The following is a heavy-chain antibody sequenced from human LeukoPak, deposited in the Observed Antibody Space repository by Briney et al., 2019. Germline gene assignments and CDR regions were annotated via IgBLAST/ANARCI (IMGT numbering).Heavy chain of an antibody. CDR3: ARVVPSAILDY. D-gene: IGHD2-2*02. CDR2: IYYSGST. Sequence: SETLSLTCSVSGASVSDYYWTWVRQPPGKGLEWIGYIYYSGSTNYNPSLKSRVTISVDTSKNQFSLKLSSVTAADTAVYYCARVVPSAILDYWGQGTLVTVSS. J-gene: IGHJ4*02. CDR1: GASVSDYY. V-gene: IGHV4-59*02.